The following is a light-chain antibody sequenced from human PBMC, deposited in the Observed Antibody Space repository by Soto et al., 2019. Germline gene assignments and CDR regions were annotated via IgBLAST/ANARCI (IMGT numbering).Light chain of an antibody. CDR3: AAWDDSLNGVV. J-gene: IGLJ2*01. CDR2: SNN. CDR1: SSNIGSNA. Sequence: QSVLTQPPSASGTPGQRVTISCSGSSSNIGSNAVNWYQQLPGTAPKLLIYSNNQRPSGVPDRFSASKSGTSASQAISGLQSEDEADYYCAAWDDSLNGVVFGGGTKLTVL. V-gene: IGLV1-44*01.